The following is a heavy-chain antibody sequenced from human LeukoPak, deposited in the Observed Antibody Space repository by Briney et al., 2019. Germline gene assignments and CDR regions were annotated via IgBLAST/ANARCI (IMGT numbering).Heavy chain of an antibody. D-gene: IGHD1-1*01. Sequence: SETLSLTCTVSAGSISSSYWSWIRQPPGKGLESIGYIYYNGHTNYNPSLKSRVTISVDTSKNQFTLKLTSVTAADTAVYYCARGGTRDNWVYYIDYWGQGTLVTVSS. J-gene: IGHJ4*02. CDR2: IYYNGHT. V-gene: IGHV4-59*01. CDR1: AGSISSSY. CDR3: ARGGTRDNWVYYIDY.